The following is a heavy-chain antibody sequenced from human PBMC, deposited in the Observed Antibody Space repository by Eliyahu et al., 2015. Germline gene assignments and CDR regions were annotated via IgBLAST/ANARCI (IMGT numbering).Heavy chain of an antibody. CDR2: ISRSGSPL. V-gene: IGHV3-48*03. CDR1: RIPFKSYD. Sequence: DVQLVESGGGLVQPGESLRLSCTVSRIPFKSYDMNWVRQAPGKGLEWVAYISRSGSPLYYADSVNGRFTISRDNAKNSLYLQMNSLRAEDTAVYYCARGSGGSYSFPLDFWGQGTLVTVSS. J-gene: IGHJ4*02. D-gene: IGHD1-26*01. CDR3: ARGSGGSYSFPLDF.